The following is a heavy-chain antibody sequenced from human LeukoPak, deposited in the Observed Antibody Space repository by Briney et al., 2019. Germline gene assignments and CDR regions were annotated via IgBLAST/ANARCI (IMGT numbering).Heavy chain of an antibody. CDR1: GFTFSSYE. CDR2: ISSSGSTI. J-gene: IGHJ6*03. D-gene: IGHD5-18*01. V-gene: IGHV3-48*03. Sequence: QPGGSLRLSCAASGFTFSSYEMNWVRQAPGKGLEWVSYISSSGSTIYYADSVKGRFTISRDNSKNTLYLQMNSLRAEDTAVYYCARDPGYSYGYVYYYYYMDVWGKGTTVTVSS. CDR3: ARDPGYSYGYVYYYYYMDV.